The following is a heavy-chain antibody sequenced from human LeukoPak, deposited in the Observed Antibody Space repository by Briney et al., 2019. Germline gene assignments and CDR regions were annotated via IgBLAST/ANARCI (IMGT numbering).Heavy chain of an antibody. CDR2: ICAYNGNT. V-gene: IGHV1-18*01. CDR3: ARDSYMVGATSAKGGY. J-gene: IGHJ4*02. Sequence: ASVKVSCKASGYTFTSYGISWVRQAPGQGLEWMGWICAYNGNTNYAQKLQGRVTMTTDTSTSTAYMELRSLRSDDTAVYYCARDSYMVGATSAKGGYWGQGTLVTVSS. D-gene: IGHD1-26*01. CDR1: GYTFTSYG.